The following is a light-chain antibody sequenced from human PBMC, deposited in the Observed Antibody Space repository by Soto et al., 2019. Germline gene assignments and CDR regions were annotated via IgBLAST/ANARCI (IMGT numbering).Light chain of an antibody. J-gene: IGKJ1*01. Sequence: DVQLTQSPSFLSASVGDRVTITCRASQDISSYLAWYQQKPGKPPKLLIYVTSTLQSGVPSRFSGSGSGTEFTLTISSLQPDDFATYYCQQYNSYWTFGQGTKVDIK. V-gene: IGKV1-9*01. CDR2: VTS. CDR1: QDISSY. CDR3: QQYNSYWT.